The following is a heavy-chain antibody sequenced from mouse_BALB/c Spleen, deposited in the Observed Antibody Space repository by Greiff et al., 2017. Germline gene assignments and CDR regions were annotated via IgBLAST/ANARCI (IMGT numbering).Heavy chain of an antibody. CDR1: GFTFSSYG. V-gene: IGHV5-6*01. CDR3: ARRGYDYDEDY. Sequence: EVQVVESGGDLVKPGGSLKLSCAASGFTFSSYGMSWVRQTPDKRLEWVATISSGGSYTYYPDSVKGRFTISRDNAKNTLYLQMSSLKSEDTAMYYCARRGYDYDEDYWGQGTTLTVSS. D-gene: IGHD2-4*01. CDR2: ISSGGSYT. J-gene: IGHJ2*01.